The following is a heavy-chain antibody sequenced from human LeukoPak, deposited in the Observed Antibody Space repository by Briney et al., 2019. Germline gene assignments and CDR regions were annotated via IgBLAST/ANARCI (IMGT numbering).Heavy chain of an antibody. D-gene: IGHD1-26*01. CDR3: TRHVSLSLSDFDY. V-gene: IGHV3-73*01. CDR1: GFTFSSYA. CDR2: IRSKANSYAT. J-gene: IGHJ4*02. Sequence: GGSLRLSCAASGFTFSSYAMHWVRQASGKGLEWVGRIRSKANSYATAYAASVKGRFTISRDDSKNTAYLQMNSLKTEDTAVYHCTRHVSLSLSDFDYWGQGTLVTVSS.